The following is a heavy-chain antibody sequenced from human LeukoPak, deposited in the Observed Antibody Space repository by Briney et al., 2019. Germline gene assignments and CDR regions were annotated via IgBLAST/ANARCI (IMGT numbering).Heavy chain of an antibody. CDR1: GGSISSYY. CDR3: ARGGIAVAGPRRNGFDY. J-gene: IGHJ4*02. D-gene: IGHD6-19*01. V-gene: IGHV4-59*01. Sequence: PSETLSLTCTVSGGSISSYYWSWIRQPPGKGLEWIGYIYCSGSTNYNPSLKSRVTISVDTSKNQFSLKLSSVTAADTAVYYCARGGIAVAGPRRNGFDYWGQGTLVTVSS. CDR2: IYCSGST.